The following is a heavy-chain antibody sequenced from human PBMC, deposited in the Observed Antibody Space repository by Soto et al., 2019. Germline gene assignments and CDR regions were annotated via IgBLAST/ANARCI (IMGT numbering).Heavy chain of an antibody. CDR2: IYYSGST. V-gene: IGHV4-39*01. D-gene: IGHD3-10*01. CDR1: GGSISSSSYY. CDR3: AIGITMVRGVPFLV. J-gene: IGHJ3*01. Sequence: SETLSLTCTVSGGSISSSSYYWGWIRQPPGKGLEWIGSIYYSGSTYYNPSLKSRVTISVDTSKNQFSLKLSSVTAADTAVYYCAIGITMVRGVPFLVWGQGTMVTVSS.